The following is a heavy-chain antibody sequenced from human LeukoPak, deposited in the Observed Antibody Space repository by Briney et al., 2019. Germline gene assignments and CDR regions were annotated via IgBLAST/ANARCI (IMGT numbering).Heavy chain of an antibody. CDR1: GFTVSTYY. CDR2: IYSGGST. CDR3: ARAVYCRGGGCFWYFDL. V-gene: IGHV3-66*01. D-gene: IGHD2-15*01. Sequence: GGSLRLSCAASGFTVSTYYMSWVRQAPGKGLEWVSVIYSGGSTYYADSVKGRFTISRDNAKKSLYPQMNSLRAEDTAVYYCARAVYCRGGGCFWYFDLWGRGTLVTVSS. J-gene: IGHJ2*01.